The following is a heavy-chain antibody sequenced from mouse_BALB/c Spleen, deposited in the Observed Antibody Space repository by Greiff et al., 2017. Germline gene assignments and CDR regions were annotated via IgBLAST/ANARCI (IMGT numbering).Heavy chain of an antibody. D-gene: IGHD2-4*01. CDR1: GFAFSSYD. V-gene: IGHV5-12-1*01. Sequence: EVMLVESGGGLVKPGGSLKLSCAASGFAFSSYDMSWVRQTPEKRLEWVAYISSGGGSTYYPDTVKGRFTISRDNAKNTLYLQMSSLKSEDTAMYYCAKQGYYDYDDFDYWGQGTTLTVSA. CDR2: ISSGGGST. CDR3: AKQGYYDYDDFDY. J-gene: IGHJ2*01.